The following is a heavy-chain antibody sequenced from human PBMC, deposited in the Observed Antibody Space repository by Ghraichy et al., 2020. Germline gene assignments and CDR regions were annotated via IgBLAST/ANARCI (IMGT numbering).Heavy chain of an antibody. CDR1: GFTFSTYA. Sequence: GESLNISCAASGFTFSTYAMSWVRQAPGKGLEWVSAISGSGGTTFYADSVQGRFTISRDNSKNTLFLLLNSLRAQDTAVYFCAKGATAGVPSYFDYWGQGTLVTVSA. CDR3: AKGATAGVPSYFDY. D-gene: IGHD6-13*01. J-gene: IGHJ4*02. V-gene: IGHV3-23*01. CDR2: ISGSGGTT.